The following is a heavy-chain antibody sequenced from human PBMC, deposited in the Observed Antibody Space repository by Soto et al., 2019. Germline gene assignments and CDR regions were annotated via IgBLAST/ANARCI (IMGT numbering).Heavy chain of an antibody. CDR1: GYSFTSLD. CDR3: ARYPNPTVAGLPFDL. D-gene: IGHD6-19*01. V-gene: IGHV1-8*01. CDR2: MQPSTGRT. Sequence: ASVKVSCKASGYSFTSLDINWVRQTAGQGLEWMGWMQPSTGRTGYAQKFQGRVTMTRDTSINTAYMELTTLTSDDTAFYYCARYPNPTVAGLPFDLWGQGTLVTVSS. J-gene: IGHJ4*02.